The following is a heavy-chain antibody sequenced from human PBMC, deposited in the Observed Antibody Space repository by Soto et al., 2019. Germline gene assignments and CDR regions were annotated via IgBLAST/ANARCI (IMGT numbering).Heavy chain of an antibody. CDR1: GFTFSNAW. CDR2: IKSKTDGGTT. CDR3: TRFGAGSGSYYDY. Sequence: GGSLRLSCAASGFTFSNAWMSWVRQAPGKGLEWVGRIKSKTDGGTTDYAAPVKGRFTISRDDSKNTLYLQMNSLKTEDTAVYYCTRFGAGSGSYYDYWGQGTLVTVSS. D-gene: IGHD3-10*01. V-gene: IGHV3-15*01. J-gene: IGHJ4*02.